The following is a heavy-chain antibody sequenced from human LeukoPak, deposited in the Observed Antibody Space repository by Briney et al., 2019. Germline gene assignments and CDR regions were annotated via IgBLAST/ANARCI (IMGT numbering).Heavy chain of an antibody. J-gene: IGHJ4*02. V-gene: IGHV1-69*13. CDR3: ARGGGLAARPHLFDH. D-gene: IGHD6-6*01. CDR2: IIPIFGTA. Sequence: ASVKVSCKASGGTFSSYAISWVRQAPGQGLEWMGGIIPIFGTANYAQKFQGRVTITADESTSTAYIELSSLRSDDTAVYYCARGGGLAARPHLFDHWGQGPLVTVSS. CDR1: GGTFSSYA.